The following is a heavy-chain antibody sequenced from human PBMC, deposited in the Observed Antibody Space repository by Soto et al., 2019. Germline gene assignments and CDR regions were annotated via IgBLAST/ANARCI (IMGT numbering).Heavy chain of an antibody. CDR2: INHNGST. V-gene: IGHV4-34*01. Sequence: SETLSLTCAVYGGSFSGYYWSWIRQPPGKGLEWIGEINHNGSTNYNPSLKSRVTISVDTSKNQFSLKLSSVTAADTAVYYCARPRIAAAGTNWFDPWGQGTLVTVSS. CDR3: ARPRIAAAGTNWFDP. J-gene: IGHJ5*02. D-gene: IGHD6-13*01. CDR1: GGSFSGYY.